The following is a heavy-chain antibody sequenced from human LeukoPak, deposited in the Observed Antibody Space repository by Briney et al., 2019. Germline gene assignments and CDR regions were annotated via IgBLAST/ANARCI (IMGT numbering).Heavy chain of an antibody. D-gene: IGHD2-15*01. CDR1: GYTFTSYG. J-gene: IGHJ4*02. CDR3: ARGLGYCSGVTCYSAIGY. V-gene: IGHV1-18*01. CDR2: ISAYNGNT. Sequence: ASVKVSCKASGYTFTSYGISWVRQAPGQGLEWMGWISAYNGNTNYAQNFQTRVTMTRDTSISTAHMELSSLRSDDTAIYYCARGLGYCSGVTCYSAIGYWGQGTLVTVSS.